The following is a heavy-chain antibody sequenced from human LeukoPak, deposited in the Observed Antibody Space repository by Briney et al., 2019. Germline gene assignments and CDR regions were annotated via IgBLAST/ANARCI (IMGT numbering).Heavy chain of an antibody. CDR2: INHSGST. D-gene: IGHD6-6*01. Sequence: SETLSLTCAVSGGSFSGYYWSWIRQPPGKGLEWIGEINHSGSTNYNPSLKSRVTISVDTSKNQFSLKLSSVTAADTAVYYCARSTAGYSSSPTRYYYYYYMDVWGKGTTVTVSS. J-gene: IGHJ6*03. CDR1: GGSFSGYY. V-gene: IGHV4-34*01. CDR3: ARSTAGYSSSPTRYYYYYYMDV.